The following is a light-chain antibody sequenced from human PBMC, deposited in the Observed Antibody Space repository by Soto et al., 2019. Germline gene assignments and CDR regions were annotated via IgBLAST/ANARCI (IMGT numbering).Light chain of an antibody. CDR1: NTDIGGYNY. CDR3: QTWGTGFEM. V-gene: IGLV2-14*03. Sequence: QSALTQPASVSGSPGQSITISCTGSNTDIGGYNYLSWYQQHPGRAPRLIIFEVSHRPSGISDRFSASKSANAASLTISGLQAEDEADYYCQTWGTGFEMFGGGTKVTVL. CDR2: EVS. J-gene: IGLJ3*02.